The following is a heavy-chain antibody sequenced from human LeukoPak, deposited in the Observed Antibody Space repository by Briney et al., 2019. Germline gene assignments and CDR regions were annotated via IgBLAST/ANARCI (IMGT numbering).Heavy chain of an antibody. CDR3: AKVRPLGGSSGWYYFDY. CDR2: ISGSGGST. V-gene: IGHV3-23*01. Sequence: GGSLRLSCAASGFTFSSYAMSWVRQAPGKGLEWVSAISGSGGSTYYADSVKGRFTISRDNSKNTLYLQTNSLRAEDTAVYYCAKVRPLGGSSGWYYFDYWGQGTLVTVSS. J-gene: IGHJ4*02. D-gene: IGHD6-19*01. CDR1: GFTFSSYA.